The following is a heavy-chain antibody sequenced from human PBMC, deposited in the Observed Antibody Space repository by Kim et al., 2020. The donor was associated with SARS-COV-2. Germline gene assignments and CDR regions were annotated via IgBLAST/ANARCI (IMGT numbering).Heavy chain of an antibody. CDR2: IYPGDSDT. Sequence: GESLKISCKGSGYSFTNYWIGWVRQMPGKGLEWMGIIYPGDSDTRYSPSFQGQVTISADKSISTAYLQWSSLKASDTAIYYCARQDGGAVGRYYFYGMDVWGQGTTVTVSS. V-gene: IGHV5-51*01. CDR3: ARQDGGAVGRYYFYGMDV. D-gene: IGHD6-19*01. CDR1: GYSFTNYW. J-gene: IGHJ6*02.